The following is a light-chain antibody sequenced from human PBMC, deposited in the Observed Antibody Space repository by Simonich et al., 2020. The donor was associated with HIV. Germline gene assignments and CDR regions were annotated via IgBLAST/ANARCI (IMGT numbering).Light chain of an antibody. Sequence: EIVMTQSPATLSVSPGERATLSCRASQSVSSNLAWYGQKPGQAPRILIYGASTRATGIPARFSGSGSGTEFTLTISSMQSEDFAVYYCQQYNNWPPWTFGQGTKVEIK. CDR2: GAS. CDR3: QQYNNWPPWT. J-gene: IGKJ1*01. CDR1: QSVSSN. V-gene: IGKV3-15*01.